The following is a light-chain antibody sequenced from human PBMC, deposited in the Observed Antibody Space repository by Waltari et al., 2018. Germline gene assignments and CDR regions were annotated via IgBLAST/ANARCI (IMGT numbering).Light chain of an antibody. V-gene: IGKV1-39*01. CDR2: AAS. J-gene: IGKJ3*01. Sequence: DIQMTQSPSSLSASVGERVTITCRASQSISSYLNWYQQKPGKAPKLLIYAASSLQSGVPSRFRGSGSGTDFTLTISSLQPEDFATYYCQQSYSTPIFTFGPGTKVDIK. CDR1: QSISSY. CDR3: QQSYSTPIFT.